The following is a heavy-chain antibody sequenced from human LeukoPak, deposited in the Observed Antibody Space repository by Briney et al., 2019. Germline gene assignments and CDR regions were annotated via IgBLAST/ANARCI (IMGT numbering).Heavy chain of an antibody. Sequence: GGSLRLSCAASGFTFSDYTMNWVRQAPGKGLEWVSAISGSGGSTYYADSVKGRFTISRDNSKNTLYLQMNSLRAEDTAVYYCAKAYYYGSGSYQAPYYFDYWGQGTLVTASS. D-gene: IGHD3-10*01. J-gene: IGHJ4*02. CDR1: GFTFSDYT. CDR3: AKAYYYGSGSYQAPYYFDY. CDR2: ISGSGGST. V-gene: IGHV3-23*01.